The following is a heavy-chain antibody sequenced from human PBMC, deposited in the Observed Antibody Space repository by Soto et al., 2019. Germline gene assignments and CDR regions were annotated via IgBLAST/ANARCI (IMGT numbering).Heavy chain of an antibody. CDR2: INHSGST. J-gene: IGHJ4*02. CDR3: ARISIAVAPLPDY. Sequence: KPSETLSLTCAVYGGSFSGYYWSWIRQPPGKGLEWIGEINHSGSTNYNPSLKSRVTISVDTSKNQFSLKLSSVTAADTAVYYCARISIAVAPLPDYWGQGTLVTVSS. CDR1: GGSFSGYY. V-gene: IGHV4-34*01. D-gene: IGHD6-19*01.